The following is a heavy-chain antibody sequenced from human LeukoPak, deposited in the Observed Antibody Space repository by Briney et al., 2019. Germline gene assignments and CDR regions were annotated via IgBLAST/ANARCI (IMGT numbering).Heavy chain of an antibody. CDR3: AIYYDSSGSIDH. Sequence: GGSLRLSCAASGFIFSDYYMTWIRQTPGKGLEWLSYISDSGSTINYADSVKGRLTISRDNAKKSLFLQMNSLRAEDTAVYYCAIYYDSSGSIDHWGQGTLVTVSS. V-gene: IGHV3-11*01. J-gene: IGHJ4*02. CDR2: ISDSGSTI. D-gene: IGHD3-22*01. CDR1: GFIFSDYY.